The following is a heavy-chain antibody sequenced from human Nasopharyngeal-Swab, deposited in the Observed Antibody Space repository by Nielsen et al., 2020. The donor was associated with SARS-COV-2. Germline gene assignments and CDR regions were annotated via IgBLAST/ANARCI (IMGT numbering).Heavy chain of an antibody. Sequence: GESLKISCAASGFTFRSYWMHWVRQVPGEGLVWVSRIDTDGSVTNYADSVQGRFAISRDNAKNTLYLQMNSLRAEDTAVYFCASDLSGRDDNWGQGTLVTVAA. CDR3: ASDLSGRDDN. V-gene: IGHV3-74*01. J-gene: IGHJ4*02. CDR2: IDTDGSVT. CDR1: GFTFRSYW. D-gene: IGHD6-19*01.